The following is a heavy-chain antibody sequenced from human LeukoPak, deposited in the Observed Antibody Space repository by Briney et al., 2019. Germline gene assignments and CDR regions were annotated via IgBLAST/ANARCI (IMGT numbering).Heavy chain of an antibody. D-gene: IGHD6-19*01. CDR2: IYYSGRT. Sequence: SETLSLTCTVAGGSISSSNYDWGWFRQPPGKGLEWIGNIYYSGRTNYNPSLKSRVTMSVDTSKNQFSLELSSVTATDTAVYYCARAVVGLHFDYWGQGILVTASS. V-gene: IGHV4-39*01. CDR3: ARAVVGLHFDY. J-gene: IGHJ4*02. CDR1: GGSISSSNYD.